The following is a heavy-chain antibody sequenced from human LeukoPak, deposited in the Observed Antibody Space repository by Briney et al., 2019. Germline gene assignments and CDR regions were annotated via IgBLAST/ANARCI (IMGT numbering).Heavy chain of an antibody. CDR2: ISSSSSYR. Sequence: GGSLRLSCAASGFTLSSYSMNWVRQAPGKGLEWVSSISSSSSYRYYADSVKGRFTISRDNAKNSLYLQMNSLRAEDTAVYYCARGGKTIRFLAVHYMDVWGKGTTVIVS. CDR3: ARGGKTIRFLAVHYMDV. V-gene: IGHV3-21*01. J-gene: IGHJ6*03. D-gene: IGHD3-3*01. CDR1: GFTLSSYS.